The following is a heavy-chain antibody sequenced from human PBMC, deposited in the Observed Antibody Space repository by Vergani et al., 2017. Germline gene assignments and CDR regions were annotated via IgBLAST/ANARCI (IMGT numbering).Heavy chain of an antibody. CDR1: FDSIRNLY. J-gene: IGHJ5*02. Sequence: QVQLQESGPGLVKSSETLSLTCSVSFDSIRNLYCNWIRQPPGKGLEWIGSIHYSENTNYNPSLKTRVTISVDTSKNQFSLTLTCVTAAYTAVYYCASGTHSGQRADRWGQGILVTVTS. CDR2: IHYSENT. D-gene: IGHD6-19*01. V-gene: IGHV4-59*11. CDR3: ASGTHSGQRADR.